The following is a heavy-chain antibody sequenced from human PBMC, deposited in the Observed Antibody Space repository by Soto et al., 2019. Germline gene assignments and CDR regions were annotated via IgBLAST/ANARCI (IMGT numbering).Heavy chain of an antibody. CDR3: ARESKWYGCQYFQD. D-gene: IGHD2-8*01. Sequence: EVQLLQSGGGLAQPGTSLRLSFAASGFTFKYYAMTWVRQAPGKGLEWVSTISGSGDKTDYADSVKGRFRVSRDNSKDTLYLQMDSLRADDTALYYCARESKWYGCQYFQDWGQGTLVTVSS. V-gene: IGHV3-23*01. CDR1: GFTFKYYA. CDR2: ISGSGDKT. J-gene: IGHJ1*01.